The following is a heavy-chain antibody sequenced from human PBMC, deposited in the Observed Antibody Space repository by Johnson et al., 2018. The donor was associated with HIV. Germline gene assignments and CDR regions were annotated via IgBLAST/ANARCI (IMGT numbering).Heavy chain of an antibody. J-gene: IGHJ3*02. D-gene: IGHD4-17*01. V-gene: IGHV3-30-3*01. CDR2: ISYDGTNK. CDR3: AKGNGDRSAFDI. Sequence: QVQLVESGGGLVQPGRSLRLSCAASGFTFDDYAMHWVRQAPGKGLEWVAVISYDGTNKYYADSVKGRFTISRDNSKNTVYLQMSSLRVEDTAVYYCAKGNGDRSAFDIWGQGTMVTVSS. CDR1: GFTFDDYA.